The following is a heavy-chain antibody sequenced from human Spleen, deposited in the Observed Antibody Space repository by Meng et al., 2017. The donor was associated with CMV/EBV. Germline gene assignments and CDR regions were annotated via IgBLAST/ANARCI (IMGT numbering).Heavy chain of an antibody. CDR3: ASSPIRYCSGGSCYSDY. CDR1: GYTFTGYY. CDR2: INPNSGGT. J-gene: IGHJ4*02. V-gene: IGHV1-2*02. Sequence: ASVKVSCKPSGYTFTGYYMHWVRRAPGQGLEWMGWINPNSGGTNFAQKFQGRVAMTRDTSISTAYMELSRLRSDDTAVYYCASSPIRYCSGGSCYSDYWGQGTLVTVSS. D-gene: IGHD2-15*01.